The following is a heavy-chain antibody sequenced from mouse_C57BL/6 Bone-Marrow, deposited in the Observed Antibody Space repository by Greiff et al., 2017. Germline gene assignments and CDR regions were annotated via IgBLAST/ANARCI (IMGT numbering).Heavy chain of an antibody. J-gene: IGHJ4*01. Sequence: VQLQQSGAELVRPGTSVTMSCKASGYTFTNYWIGWAKQRPGHGLEWIGDIYPGGGYTNYNEKFKGKATLTADKSSSTAYMQFSSLTSEDSAIYYCARGVPYYAMDYWGQGTSVTVSS. V-gene: IGHV1-63*01. CDR2: IYPGGGYT. CDR3: ARGVPYYAMDY. CDR1: GYTFTNYW.